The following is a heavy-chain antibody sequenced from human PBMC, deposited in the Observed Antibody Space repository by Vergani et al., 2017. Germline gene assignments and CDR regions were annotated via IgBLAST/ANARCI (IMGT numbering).Heavy chain of an antibody. J-gene: IGHJ3*02. CDR2: IIPNFGTA. CDR3: ASLESIGLADAFDI. V-gene: IGHV1-69*01. CDR1: GCTFSRYA. Sequence: QVQLVQSGAEVKKPGSSVKVSCKASGCTFSRYAISWVRQAPGQGLEWMGGIIPNFGTANYAQKFQGRVTITADESTSTAYMELSSLRSEDTAVYYCASLESIGLADAFDIWGQGPMVAVSS. D-gene: IGHD3-3*01.